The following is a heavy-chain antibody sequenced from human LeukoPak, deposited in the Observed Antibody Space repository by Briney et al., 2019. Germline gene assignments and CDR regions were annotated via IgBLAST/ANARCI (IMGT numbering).Heavy chain of an antibody. D-gene: IGHD1-26*01. V-gene: IGHV3-23*01. CDR1: GFTFSNYA. CDR2: ISGNSGRI. Sequence: PGGSLRLSCAAAGFTFSNYAMSWLRQAPGKGLEWVSDISGNSGRIYYADSVKGRFTISRDNSKNMLFVQMNSLRTEDTAVYYCAKVIETTTHWFDSWGQGTLVTVSS. J-gene: IGHJ5*01. CDR3: AKVIETTTHWFDS.